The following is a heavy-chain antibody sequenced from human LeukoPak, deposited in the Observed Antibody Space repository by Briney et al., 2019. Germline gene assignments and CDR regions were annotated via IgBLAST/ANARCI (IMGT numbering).Heavy chain of an antibody. J-gene: IGHJ4*02. CDR3: ARDHYYDSSGNYYGGYYFDY. Sequence: GGSLRLSCAASEFTFSSFTMNWVRQATGKGLEWVSSISSSSRYVYYADSVKGRFTISRDNGKNSLYLQMNSLRDEDTAVYYCARDHYYDSSGNYYGGYYFDYWGQGTLVTVSS. CDR1: EFTFSSFT. D-gene: IGHD3-22*01. CDR2: ISSSSRYV. V-gene: IGHV3-21*01.